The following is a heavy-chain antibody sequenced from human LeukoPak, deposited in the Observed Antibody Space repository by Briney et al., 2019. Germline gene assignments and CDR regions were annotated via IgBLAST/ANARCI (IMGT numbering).Heavy chain of an antibody. D-gene: IGHD5-24*01. CDR2: IYYSGST. CDR3: ARDLPGGDGYTLEY. J-gene: IGHJ4*02. Sequence: SETLSLTCTVSGGSISSYYWSWIRQPPGKGLEWIGYIYYSGSTNYNPSLKSRVTISVDTSKNQFSLKLSSVTAADTAVYYCARDLPGGDGYTLEYWGREPWSPSPQ. CDR1: GGSISSYY. V-gene: IGHV4-59*01.